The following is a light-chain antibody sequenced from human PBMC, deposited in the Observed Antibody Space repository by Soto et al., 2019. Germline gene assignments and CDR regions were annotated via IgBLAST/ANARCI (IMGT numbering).Light chain of an antibody. J-gene: IGKJ2*01. Sequence: EIVLTQSPVNLSLSPGERATLSCRASRSFASSYLGWYQQKPGQAPRLFIYAASTRATGIPDRFSGSGSATDFTLTITRLDPEDYAVYYCQHYDSSPPYTFGQGTKLEIK. CDR2: AAS. CDR3: QHYDSSPPYT. CDR1: RSFASSY. V-gene: IGKV3-20*01.